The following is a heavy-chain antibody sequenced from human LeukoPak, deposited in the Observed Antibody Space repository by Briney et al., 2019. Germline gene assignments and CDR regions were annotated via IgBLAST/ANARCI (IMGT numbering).Heavy chain of an antibody. V-gene: IGHV3-23*01. Sequence: PGGSLRLSCEASGFTFTNYAVAWVRQAPGKGLEWVSTITGRSTKIYYADSVKGRFSISRDNSKNTLYLQMNSLRAEDTAVYYCAKEGPYCGGDCYRVFDYWGQGALVTVSS. CDR3: AKEGPYCGGDCYRVFDY. CDR1: GFTFTNYA. CDR2: ITGRSTKI. J-gene: IGHJ4*02. D-gene: IGHD2-21*02.